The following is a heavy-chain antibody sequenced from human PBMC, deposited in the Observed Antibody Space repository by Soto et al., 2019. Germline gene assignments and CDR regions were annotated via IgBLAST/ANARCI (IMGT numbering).Heavy chain of an antibody. CDR3: ARGGRRGKWLRPDY. Sequence: RGSLRLSCAASGFTFSSYGMHWVRQAPGKGLEWVAVIWYDGSNKYYADSVKGRFTISRDNSKNTLYLQMNSLRAEDTAVYYCARGGRRGKWLRPDYWGQGTLVTVSS. CDR1: GFTFSSYG. J-gene: IGHJ4*02. V-gene: IGHV3-33*01. D-gene: IGHD5-12*01. CDR2: IWYDGSNK.